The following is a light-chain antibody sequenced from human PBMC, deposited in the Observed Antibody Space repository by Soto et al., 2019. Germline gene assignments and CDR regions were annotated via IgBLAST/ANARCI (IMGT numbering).Light chain of an antibody. CDR1: QRVSSY. V-gene: IGKV3-11*01. J-gene: IGKJ1*01. CDR2: DAS. Sequence: EIVLTQSPATLSLSPGERATLSCRASQRVSSYLAWYPQKPGQAPRLLIYDASNSATDIPARFSGSGSVTDVTLTISSLEPEDFAVYSCLQRSGWPWTFGQGTKVEI. CDR3: LQRSGWPWT.